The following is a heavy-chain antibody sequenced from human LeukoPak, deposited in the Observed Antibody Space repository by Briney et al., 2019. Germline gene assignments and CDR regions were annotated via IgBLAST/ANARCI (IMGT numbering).Heavy chain of an antibody. Sequence: ASVKVSCKASGYTFTSYGISWVRQAPGQGLEWMGWISAYNGNTNYAQKLQGRVTMTTDTSTSTAYMELRSLRSDDTAVYYCARVSELRYFDWLSPLSYWGQGTLVTVSS. V-gene: IGHV1-18*01. D-gene: IGHD3-9*01. CDR1: GYTFTSYG. CDR3: ARVSELRYFDWLSPLSY. J-gene: IGHJ4*02. CDR2: ISAYNGNT.